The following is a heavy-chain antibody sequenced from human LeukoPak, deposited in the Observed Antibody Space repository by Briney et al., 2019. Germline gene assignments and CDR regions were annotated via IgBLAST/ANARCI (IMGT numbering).Heavy chain of an antibody. CDR1: GFTFTTYG. J-gene: IGHJ6*02. D-gene: IGHD3-22*01. CDR2: IWYDGSNK. V-gene: IGHV3-33*01. CDR3: AREYRVYYDSSGYFLGYYYYGMDV. Sequence: GRSLRLSCAASGFTFTTYGMHWVRQVPGKGLEWVTVIWYDGSNKFYSDSVKGRFTISRDNSKNTLYLQMNSLRAEDTAVYYCAREYRVYYDSSGYFLGYYYYGMDVWGQGTTVTVSS.